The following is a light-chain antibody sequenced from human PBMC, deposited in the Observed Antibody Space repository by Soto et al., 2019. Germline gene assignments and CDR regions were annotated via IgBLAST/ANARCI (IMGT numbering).Light chain of an antibody. CDR3: QQYGSSPWT. V-gene: IGKV3-20*01. CDR1: QTFSSSY. J-gene: IGKJ1*01. CDR2: VAS. Sequence: EIVLTQSPGTLSLSPGERATLSCRASQTFSSSYLAWYQQKPGQAPRLLIFVASSRATGIPDRFSGSGSGTDFTLIISRLEPEDVAVYYCQQYGSSPWTFGQGTKVEIK.